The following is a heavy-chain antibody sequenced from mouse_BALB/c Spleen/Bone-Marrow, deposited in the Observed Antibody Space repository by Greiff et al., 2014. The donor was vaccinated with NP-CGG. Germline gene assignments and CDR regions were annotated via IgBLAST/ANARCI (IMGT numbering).Heavy chain of an antibody. J-gene: IGHJ4*01. D-gene: IGHD1-1*01. CDR3: ARSFYGRSMDY. Sequence: VQLQQSGPELVKPGASVRISCKASGYTFTSHYIHWLKQRPGQGLEWIGWIYPGNVNTKYNEKFKGKATLTADKSSGTAYMQLSSLTSEDSAVYFCARSFYGRSMDYWGQGTSVTVSS. CDR1: GYTFTSHY. V-gene: IGHV1S56*01. CDR2: IYPGNVNT.